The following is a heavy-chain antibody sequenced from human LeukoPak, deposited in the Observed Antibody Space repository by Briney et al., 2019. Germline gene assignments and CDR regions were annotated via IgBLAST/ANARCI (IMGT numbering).Heavy chain of an antibody. CDR3: ARDPVEYSSSSRFWGYWFDP. J-gene: IGHJ5*02. D-gene: IGHD6-6*01. CDR1: GGSISSYY. V-gene: IGHV4-39*02. CDR2: IYYSGST. Sequence: SETLSLTCTVSGGSISSYYWGWIRQPPGKGLEWIGSIYYSGSTYYNPSLKSRVTISVDTSKNQFSLKLSSVTAADTAVYYCARDPVEYSSSSRFWGYWFDPWGQGTLVTVSS.